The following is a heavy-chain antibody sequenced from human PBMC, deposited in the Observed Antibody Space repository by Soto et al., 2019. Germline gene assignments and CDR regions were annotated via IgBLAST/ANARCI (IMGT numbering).Heavy chain of an antibody. V-gene: IGHV3-74*01. J-gene: IGHJ4*02. CDR2: ISSDGSRT. Sequence: GGSLRLSCAASGFTFSTFWMHWVRQAPGKGLVWVSRISSDGSRTSYADSVKGRFTISRDNAKNTLYLQMNSLGAEDTAIYYCARVYSSLSSYDYWGQGTLVTVSS. CDR3: ARVYSSLSSYDY. CDR1: GFTFSTFW. D-gene: IGHD5-18*01.